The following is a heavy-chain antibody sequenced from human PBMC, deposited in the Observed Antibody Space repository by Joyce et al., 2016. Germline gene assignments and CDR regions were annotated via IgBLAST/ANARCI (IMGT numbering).Heavy chain of an antibody. V-gene: IGHV5-51*01. J-gene: IGHJ4*02. D-gene: IGHD6-19*01. CDR1: GYSFSKYW. Sequence: EVQLVQSGAEVKKPGESLKISWSGTGYSFSKYWIAGLRQMPGKGLGWMSGINPDESDTRYSPSFQGHVTLSVDKSVTTAYLQWSGLKASDTAIYFCSRRSMEVAAWFFDHWGQGTLVIVSS. CDR2: INPDESDT. CDR3: SRRSMEVAAWFFDH.